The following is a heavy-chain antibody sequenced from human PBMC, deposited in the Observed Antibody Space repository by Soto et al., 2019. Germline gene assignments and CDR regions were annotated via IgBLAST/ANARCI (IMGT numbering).Heavy chain of an antibody. D-gene: IGHD6-19*01. CDR1: GFTLSDYA. V-gene: IGHV3-30*18. CDR3: AKGGRQWLVTSDFNY. J-gene: IGHJ4*02. Sequence: PGRSLRLSCAAPGFTLSDYAMHWVRQAPGKGLEWVAVVSHDGRNTHYADSVKGRFTISRDSSKNTVSLEMTSLRAEDTAVYYCAKGGRQWLVTSDFNYWGQGALVTVSS. CDR2: VSHDGRNT.